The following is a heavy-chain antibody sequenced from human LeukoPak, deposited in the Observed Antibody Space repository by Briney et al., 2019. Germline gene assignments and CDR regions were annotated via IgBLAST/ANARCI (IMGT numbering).Heavy chain of an antibody. CDR1: GGSISSYY. V-gene: IGHV4-59*01. D-gene: IGHD6-19*01. CDR2: IYYSGST. Sequence: ASETLSLTCTVSGGSISSYYWIWIRQPPGKGLEWIGYIYYSGSTNYNPSLKSRVTISVDTSKNQFSLKLSSVTAADTAVYYCARTRYSSGWSPTYGMDVWGQGTTVTVSS. J-gene: IGHJ6*02. CDR3: ARTRYSSGWSPTYGMDV.